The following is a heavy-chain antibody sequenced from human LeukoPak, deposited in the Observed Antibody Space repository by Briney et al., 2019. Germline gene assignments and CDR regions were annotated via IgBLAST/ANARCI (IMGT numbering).Heavy chain of an antibody. CDR2: IYYSGTT. J-gene: IGHJ5*02. CDR1: GGSISSSPYY. Sequence: SETLSLTCTVSGGSISSSPYYWVWIRQPPGKGLEGIGSIYYSGTTHYSPSLESRLTIAVDTSKNQFSLKLASVTAADTAIYSCAKGAGGSSYYNWFDPWGQGTLVTVSS. V-gene: IGHV4-39*07. CDR3: AKGAGGSSYYNWFDP. D-gene: IGHD5-18*01.